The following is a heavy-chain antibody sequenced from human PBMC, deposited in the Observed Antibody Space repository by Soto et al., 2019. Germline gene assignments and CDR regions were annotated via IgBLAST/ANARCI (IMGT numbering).Heavy chain of an antibody. V-gene: IGHV3-30*18. CDR3: AKSVYNWNDGFFDS. D-gene: IGHD1-1*01. CDR2: ISYDGVNK. CDR1: GFTFSTYG. J-gene: IGHJ4*02. Sequence: QVQLVESGGGVVQPGRSLRLSCAASGFTFSTYGMHWVRQAPGKGLEWVAVISYDGVNKYYADSVKGRFTISRNNSKNMLYLQMDSLTAEDTAVYFCAKSVYNWNDGFFDSWGQGTLVAVSS.